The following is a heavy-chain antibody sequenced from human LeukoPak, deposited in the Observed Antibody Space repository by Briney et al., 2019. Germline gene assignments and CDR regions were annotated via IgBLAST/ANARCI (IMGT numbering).Heavy chain of an antibody. Sequence: GGSLRLSCVASGFTFSMYGMHWVRQAPGKGLEWVAVIWFDGSNIYYGDFVKGRFTISRDNSQNTLYLQMNSLIVEDTAVYYCARRSAKNAFDIWGQGTMVTVSS. CDR2: IWFDGSNI. CDR3: ARRSAKNAFDI. J-gene: IGHJ3*02. D-gene: IGHD1-26*01. V-gene: IGHV3-33*01. CDR1: GFTFSMYG.